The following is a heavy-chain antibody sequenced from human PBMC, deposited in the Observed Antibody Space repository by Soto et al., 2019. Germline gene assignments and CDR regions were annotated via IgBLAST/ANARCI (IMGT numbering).Heavy chain of an antibody. CDR1: GFTFSSYW. CDR2: INSDGSST. J-gene: IGHJ6*03. V-gene: IGHV3-74*01. Sequence: GGSLRLSCAASGFTFSSYWMHWVRQAPGKGLVWVSRINSDGSSTSYADSVKGRFTISRDNAKNTLYLQMNRLRAEDTAVYYCARVMSPTNYYYYMDVWGKGTTVTVSS. CDR3: ARVMSPTNYYYYMDV. D-gene: IGHD3-10*02.